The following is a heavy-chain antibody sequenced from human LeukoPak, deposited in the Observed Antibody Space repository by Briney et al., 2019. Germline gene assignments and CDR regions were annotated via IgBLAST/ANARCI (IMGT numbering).Heavy chain of an antibody. CDR3: VRDGYNQNRFDF. J-gene: IGHJ4*02. CDR2: IKEDGTLA. CDR1: GLTFSSHW. Sequence: AGGSLRLSCAASGLTFSSHWMDWVRQAPGQGLEWVANIKEDGTLAYYADSVRGRFSISRDNTRNSLFLQMNGLRAEDTAVYFCVRDGYNQNRFDFWGQGTLITVSS. V-gene: IGHV3-7*03. D-gene: IGHD1-14*01.